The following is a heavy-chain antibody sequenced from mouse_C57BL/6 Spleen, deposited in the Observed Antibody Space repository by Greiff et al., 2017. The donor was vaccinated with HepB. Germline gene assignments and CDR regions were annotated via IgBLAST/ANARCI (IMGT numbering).Heavy chain of an antibody. D-gene: IGHD1-1*01. CDR3: ARGIYYYGSSGHYFDY. CDR1: GYTFTSYW. V-gene: IGHV1-59*01. J-gene: IGHJ2*01. Sequence: QVQLQQPGAELVRPGTSVKLSCKASGYTFTSYWMHWVKQRPGQGLEWIGVIDPSDSYTNYNQKFKGKATLTVDTSSSTAYMPLSSLTSEDSAVYYCARGIYYYGSSGHYFDYWGQGTTLTVSS. CDR2: IDPSDSYT.